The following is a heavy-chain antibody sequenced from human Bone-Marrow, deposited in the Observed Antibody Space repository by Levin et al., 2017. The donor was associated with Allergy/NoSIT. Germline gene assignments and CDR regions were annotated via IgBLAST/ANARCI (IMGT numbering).Heavy chain of an antibody. D-gene: IGHD6-19*01. J-gene: IGHJ4*02. V-gene: IGHV1-8*01. CDR1: GYSFTSFD. CDR3: ARRRYTSDDYWFDY. Sequence: ASVKVSCKASGYSFTSFDINWVRQAAGQGLEWMGWMNPNSGTTGSAHNFQGRVTITRNNSTSTPYLHLNSLTSEDTAVYYCARRRYTSDDYWFDYWGQGTLVTVSS. CDR2: MNPNSGTT.